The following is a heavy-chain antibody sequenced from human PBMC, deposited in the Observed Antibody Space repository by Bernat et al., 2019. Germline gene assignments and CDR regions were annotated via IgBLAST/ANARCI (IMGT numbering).Heavy chain of an antibody. CDR1: GGSISSYY. CDR2: IYYSGNT. J-gene: IGHJ6*02. CDR3: ARVVVVAATPYYYYGMDV. V-gene: IGHV4-59*12. D-gene: IGHD2-15*01. Sequence: QVQLQESGPGLVKPSETLSLTCTVSGGSISSYYWSWIRQPPGKGLEWIGYIYYSGNTNYNPSLKSRVTISVDTSKNQFSLKLSSVTAADTAVYYCARVVVVAATPYYYYGMDVWGQGTTVTVSS.